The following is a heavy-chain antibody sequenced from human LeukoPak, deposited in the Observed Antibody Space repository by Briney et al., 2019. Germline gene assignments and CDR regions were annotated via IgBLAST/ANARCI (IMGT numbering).Heavy chain of an antibody. V-gene: IGHV5-51*01. CDR1: GYNFTNYW. CDR3: ARHKLWFGELPELFDP. Sequence: GESLNTSFKGSGYNFTNYWIGWVRQMPGKGLEWMGIFFPDDSDTRYSPYFQGQVTISADKSISTAYLQWSSLKASDTAMYYCARHKLWFGELPELFDPWGQGTLVTVSS. CDR2: FFPDDSDT. D-gene: IGHD3-10*01. J-gene: IGHJ5*02.